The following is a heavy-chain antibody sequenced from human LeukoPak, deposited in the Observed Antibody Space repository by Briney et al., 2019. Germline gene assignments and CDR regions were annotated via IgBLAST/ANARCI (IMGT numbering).Heavy chain of an antibody. Sequence: GGSLRLSCEASGFALSRVWMSWVRQAPGKGLEWVGRSKSTTDGGAIDYAAPVKGRFTISRDDSKNTLYVQVNNLKTEDTAVYLCARERAGSTHLDAFDIWGQGTLVTVSS. CDR2: SKSTTDGGAI. J-gene: IGHJ3*02. CDR1: GFALSRVW. D-gene: IGHD2-2*01. V-gene: IGHV3-15*01. CDR3: ARERAGSTHLDAFDI.